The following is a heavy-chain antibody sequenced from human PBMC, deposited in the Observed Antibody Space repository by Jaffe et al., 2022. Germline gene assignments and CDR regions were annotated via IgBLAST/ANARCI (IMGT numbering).Heavy chain of an antibody. V-gene: IGHV4-30-2*01. CDR3: ARVGRDIVVVPGNYYYYYMDV. CDR1: GGSISSGGYS. J-gene: IGHJ6*03. CDR2: IYHSGST. Sequence: QLQLQESGSGLVKPSQTLSLTCAVSGGSISSGGYSWSWIRQPPGKGLEWIGYIYHSGSTYYNPSLKSRVTISVDRSKNQFSLKLSSVTAADTAVYYCARVGRDIVVVPGNYYYYYMDVWGKGTTVTVSS. D-gene: IGHD2-2*01.